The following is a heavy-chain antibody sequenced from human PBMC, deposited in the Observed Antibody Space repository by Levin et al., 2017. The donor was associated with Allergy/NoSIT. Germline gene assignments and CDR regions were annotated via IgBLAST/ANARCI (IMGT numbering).Heavy chain of an antibody. V-gene: IGHV1-18*01. CDR1: DYIFKTYG. CDR3: AKSGNDNSGYCRFDN. Sequence: ASVKVSCKAPDYIFKTYGISWVRQAPGQGLEWMGWINTQNGKTKYAQKVQGRVTMTTDTSTNTAYMELRSLRSDDTAVYYCAKSGNDNSGYCRFDNWGQGTLVTVSS. D-gene: IGHD3-22*01. J-gene: IGHJ4*02. CDR2: INTQNGKT.